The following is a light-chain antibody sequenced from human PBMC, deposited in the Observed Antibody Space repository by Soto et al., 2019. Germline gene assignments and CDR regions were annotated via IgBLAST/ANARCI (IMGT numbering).Light chain of an antibody. Sequence: EIVLTQSPATLSLSPGERATLSCRASQSVSSYLAWYQQKPGQAPRLLIYDASNRATGIPARFSGSGSGTQFTLTISSLAPEGFAVYDCQQRSTWHLITLGQGTRLEIK. CDR1: QSVSSY. J-gene: IGKJ5*01. CDR2: DAS. V-gene: IGKV3-11*01. CDR3: QQRSTWHLIT.